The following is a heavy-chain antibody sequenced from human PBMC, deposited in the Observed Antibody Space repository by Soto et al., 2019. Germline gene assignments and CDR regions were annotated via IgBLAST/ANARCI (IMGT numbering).Heavy chain of an antibody. V-gene: IGHV3-23*01. D-gene: IGHD4-17*01. CDR2: ISGSGVST. CDR3: AKLTVGWYFDL. Sequence: EVQLLESGGGLVQPGGSLRLSCAASGFTFSSYALKWVRQAAGKGLEWVSVISGSGVSTYYADAVKGRCTISRDNSKNTLYMQMHSLRAEDTAVDYCAKLTVGWYFDLWGRGTLVTVSS. CDR1: GFTFSSYA. J-gene: IGHJ2*01.